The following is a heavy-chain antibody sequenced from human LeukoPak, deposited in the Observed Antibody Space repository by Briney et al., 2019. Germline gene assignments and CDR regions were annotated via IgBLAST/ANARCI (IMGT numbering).Heavy chain of an antibody. CDR1: AFTFRSYA. Sequence: GGSLRPSCAASAFTFRSYAMSWVRQAGGKGLEWVSKIGGIGSIMYADSVKGRFTISTDSAKSSVYLQMNSLRAEDTAVYYCARRLPYYGMDVWGQGTTVTVSS. CDR3: ARRLPYYGMDV. J-gene: IGHJ6*02. CDR2: IGGIGSIM. V-gene: IGHV3-48*03.